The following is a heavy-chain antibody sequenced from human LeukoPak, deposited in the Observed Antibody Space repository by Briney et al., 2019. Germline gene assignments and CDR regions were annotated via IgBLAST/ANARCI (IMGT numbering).Heavy chain of an antibody. CDR2: ISWNSGSI. J-gene: IGHJ4*02. Sequence: GRSLRLSCAASGFTFDDYAMHWVRQAPGKGLEWVSGISWNSGSIGYADSVKGRFTISRDNAKNSLYLQMNSLRAEDTALYYCAKDQSATKQWLDGFDYWGQGTLVTVSS. CDR3: AKDQSATKQWLDGFDY. V-gene: IGHV3-9*01. CDR1: GFTFDDYA. D-gene: IGHD6-19*01.